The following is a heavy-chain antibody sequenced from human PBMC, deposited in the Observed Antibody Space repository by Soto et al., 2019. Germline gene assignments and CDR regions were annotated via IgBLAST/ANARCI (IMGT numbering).Heavy chain of an antibody. CDR3: VRGKWIIALRSPFDT. J-gene: IGHJ5*02. D-gene: IGHD2-15*01. Sequence: QVQLEESGGGVVQPGRSLRLSCAASEFDFSNFAMHWVRQAPGKGLEWMAVISYDGDTQYYADSAKGRFTISRDNSKNTLDLHMNSLTTEVAAVYYCVRGKWIIALRSPFDTGGQGTLVSVCS. V-gene: IGHV3-30-3*01. CDR2: ISYDGDTQ. CDR1: EFDFSNFA.